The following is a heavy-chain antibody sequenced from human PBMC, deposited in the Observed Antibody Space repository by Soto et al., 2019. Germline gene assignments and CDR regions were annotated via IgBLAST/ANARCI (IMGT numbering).Heavy chain of an antibody. CDR1: GFTFDDYG. D-gene: IGHD2-2*02. V-gene: IGHV3-20*04. CDR3: ARDEGGGGYCSSTSCYMDY. CDR2: INWNGGST. J-gene: IGHJ4*02. Sequence: EVQLVESGGGVVRPGGSLRLSCAASGFTFDDYGMSWVRQAPGKGLEWVSGINWNGGSTGYADSVKGRFTISRDNAKNSLYLQMNSLRAEDTAFDYCARDEGGGGYCSSTSCYMDYWGQGTLVTVSS.